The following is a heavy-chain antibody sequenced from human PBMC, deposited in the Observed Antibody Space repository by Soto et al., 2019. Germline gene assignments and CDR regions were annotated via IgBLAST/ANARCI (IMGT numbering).Heavy chain of an antibody. CDR2: MNPNSGNT. CDR3: ARSLLRYCSGGSCYSDRNYGMDV. D-gene: IGHD2-15*01. V-gene: IGHV1-8*01. Sequence: GASVKVSCKASGYTFTSYDINWVRQATGQGLEWMGWMNPNSGNTGYAQKFQGRVTMTRNTSISTGYMELSSVTAADTAVYYCARSLLRYCSGGSCYSDRNYGMDVWGQGTTVTVS. J-gene: IGHJ6*02. CDR1: GYTFTSYD.